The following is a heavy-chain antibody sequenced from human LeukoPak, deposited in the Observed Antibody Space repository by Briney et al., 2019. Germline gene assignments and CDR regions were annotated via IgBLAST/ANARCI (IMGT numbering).Heavy chain of an antibody. J-gene: IGHJ4*02. D-gene: IGHD1-7*01. CDR1: GYTFTSYG. V-gene: IGHV1-18*01. CDR2: ISAYNGNT. Sequence: ASVKVSCKASGYTFTSYGISWVRQAPGQGLEWMGWISAYNGNTNYAQKLQGRVTMTSDTSTSTAYMELRSLRSDDTAVYYCARGPAKLPMYYFDYWGQGTLVTVSS. CDR3: ARGPAKLPMYYFDY.